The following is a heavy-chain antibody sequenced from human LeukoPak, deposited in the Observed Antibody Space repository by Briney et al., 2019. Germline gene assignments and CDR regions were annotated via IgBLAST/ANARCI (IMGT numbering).Heavy chain of an antibody. CDR1: GFTFTAYW. D-gene: IGHD5-12*01. J-gene: IGHJ4*02. CDR2: ISGSGDNT. Sequence: GGSLRLSCEGSGFTFTAYWMSWVRQAPGKGLEWVSGISGSGDNTYYADSVKGRFTISRDNSKNTLYLQMNSLRAEDTAVYYCAKGSGYDTDFDYWGQGTLVTVSS. CDR3: AKGSGYDTDFDY. V-gene: IGHV3-23*01.